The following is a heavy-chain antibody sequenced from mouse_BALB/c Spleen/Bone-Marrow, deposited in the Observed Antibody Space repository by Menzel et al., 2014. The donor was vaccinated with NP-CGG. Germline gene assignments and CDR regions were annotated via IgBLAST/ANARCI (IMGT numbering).Heavy chain of an antibody. Sequence: EVKLVESGPGLVKPSQSLSLTCTVTGYSITGDYAWNWIRQFPGNKLEWMGYIGYSDSTSYNPSLKSRISITRDTSKNQFFLQLNSVTAEDTATYYCARSNYYGSSYCYFDYWGQGTTLTVSS. CDR1: GYSITGDYA. V-gene: IGHV3-2*02. J-gene: IGHJ2*01. CDR2: IGYSDST. D-gene: IGHD1-1*01. CDR3: ARSNYYGSSYCYFDY.